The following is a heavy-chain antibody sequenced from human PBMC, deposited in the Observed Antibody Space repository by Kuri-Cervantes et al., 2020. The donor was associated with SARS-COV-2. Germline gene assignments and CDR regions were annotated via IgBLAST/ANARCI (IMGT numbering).Heavy chain of an antibody. V-gene: IGHV4-39*01. CDR1: GGSISSSSYY. D-gene: IGHD5-12*01. CDR2: VYYDGST. CDR3: ARQNILDSAWFDP. J-gene: IGHJ5*02. Sequence: SETLSLTCTISGGSISSSSYYWGWIRQPPGKGLEWIGSVYYDGSTYFNPSLKSRVTISLDTSKNHFSLRLTSVTAADTAVYYCARQNILDSAWFDPWGQGTLVTVSS.